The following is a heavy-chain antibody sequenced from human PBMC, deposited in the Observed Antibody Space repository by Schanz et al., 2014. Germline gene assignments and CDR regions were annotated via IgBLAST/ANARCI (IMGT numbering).Heavy chain of an antibody. CDR1: GFSFTTYA. Sequence: EVQLVESGGGLVQPGGSLRLSCASSGFSFTTYAMSWVRQAPGKGLEWVSSISSGGGSTYYADSVKGRFTISRDNAENTLFLQMNSLRAEDTAVYYCARDHTTESYYSAGPPIDYWGQGTLLTVSS. CDR3: ARDHTTESYYSAGPPIDY. D-gene: IGHD1-26*01. J-gene: IGHJ4*02. V-gene: IGHV3-23*04. CDR2: ISSGGGST.